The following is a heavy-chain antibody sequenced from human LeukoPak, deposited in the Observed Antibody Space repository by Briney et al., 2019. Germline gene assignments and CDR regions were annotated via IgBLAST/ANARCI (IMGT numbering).Heavy chain of an antibody. CDR3: ARDGSRGRIFDY. D-gene: IGHD6-13*01. CDR2: IYSGGST. J-gene: IGHJ4*02. Sequence: GGSLRHSRSASGFTVSSNYMSWVRQAPGKGLEWVSVIYSGGSTYYADSVKGRFTISRDNSKNTLYLQMNSLRAEDTAVYYCARDGSRGRIFDYWGQGDPFTVSS. CDR1: GFTVSSNY. V-gene: IGHV3-53*01.